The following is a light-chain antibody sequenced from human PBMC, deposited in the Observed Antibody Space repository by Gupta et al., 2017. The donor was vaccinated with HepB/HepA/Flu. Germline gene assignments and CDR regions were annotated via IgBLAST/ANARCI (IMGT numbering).Light chain of an antibody. J-gene: IGKJ2*01. CDR2: AAS. Sequence: DIQMTQPPSSLSASVGDRVTITCRASQSISSYLNWYQQKPGKAPKLLIYAASSLQSGVPSRFSGSGSGTDFTLTISSLQPEDFATYYYQQSYSTPYTFGQGTKLEIK. CDR3: QQSYSTPYT. CDR1: QSISSY. V-gene: IGKV1-39*01.